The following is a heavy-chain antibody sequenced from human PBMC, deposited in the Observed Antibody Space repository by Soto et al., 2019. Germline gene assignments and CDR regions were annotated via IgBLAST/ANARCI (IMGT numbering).Heavy chain of an antibody. CDR3: ATPWGRQLASYFDY. J-gene: IGHJ4*02. CDR2: IYYSGST. CDR1: GGSISSSSYY. Sequence: SETLSLTCTVSGGSISSSSYYWGWIRQPPGKGLEWIGSIYYSGSTYYNPSLKSRVTISVDTSKNQFSLKLSSVTAADTAVYYCATPWGRQLASYFDYWGQGTLVTVSS. V-gene: IGHV4-39*01. D-gene: IGHD6-13*01.